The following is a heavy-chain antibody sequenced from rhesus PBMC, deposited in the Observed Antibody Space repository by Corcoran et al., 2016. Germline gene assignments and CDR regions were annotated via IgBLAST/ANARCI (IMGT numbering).Heavy chain of an antibody. CDR3: ARDLMDY. CDR2: CEGNSAST. Sequence: QVKLQQWGEGLVKHSETLSLTCAVYGGSISGYYYWSWTSQAPGKGLEWIGNCEGNSASTNYNPSLKNRVTISKDTSKNQFSLKLSSVTAADTAVYYCARDLMDYWGQGVLVTVSS. J-gene: IGHJ4*01. CDR1: GGSISGYYY. V-gene: IGHV4-73*01.